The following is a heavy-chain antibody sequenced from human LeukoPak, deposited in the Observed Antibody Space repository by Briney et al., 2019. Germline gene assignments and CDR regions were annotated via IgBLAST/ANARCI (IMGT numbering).Heavy chain of an antibody. CDR2: IYYSGST. CDR1: GGSISSYY. D-gene: IGHD3-16*02. V-gene: IGHV4-59*01. CDR3: AREDYDYVWGSYRPGYFQH. J-gene: IGHJ1*01. Sequence: SETLSLTCTVSGGSISSYYWSWIRQPPGKGLEWIGYIYYSGSTNHNPSLKSRVTISVDTSKNQFSLKLSSVTAADTAVYYCAREDYDYVWGSYRPGYFQHWGQGTLVTVSS.